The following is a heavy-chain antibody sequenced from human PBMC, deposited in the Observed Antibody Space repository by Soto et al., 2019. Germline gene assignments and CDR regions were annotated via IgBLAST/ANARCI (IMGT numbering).Heavy chain of an antibody. CDR1: GGSITSHY. D-gene: IGHD3-10*01. J-gene: IGHJ6*02. Sequence: QVQLQESGPGLVKPSETLSLTCSVSGGSITSHYCSWFRQPPGKGLEWIGYIHHSGSTSYNPSLKSRVTLSGAASKSHFSLTVSSVPAADSALYYCARQGFGQLHGLVDVWGPGTTVTVSS. V-gene: IGHV4-59*08. CDR2: IHHSGST. CDR3: ARQGFGQLHGLVDV.